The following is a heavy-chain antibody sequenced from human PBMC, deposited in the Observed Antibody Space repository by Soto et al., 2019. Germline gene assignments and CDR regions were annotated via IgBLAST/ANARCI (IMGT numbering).Heavy chain of an antibody. V-gene: IGHV4-4*02. CDR1: GGSIRSNNW. D-gene: IGHD1-26*01. Sequence: QVQLQESGPGLVKPSGTLSLTCAVSGGSIRSNNWWSWVRQPPGKGLEWIGEIFQSGSTNYNPSPKPRVTISVDKSKNQFSLKLSSVTAADTAVYYCARVFSGSYSDYWGQGTLVTVSS. CDR2: IFQSGST. J-gene: IGHJ4*02. CDR3: ARVFSGSYSDY.